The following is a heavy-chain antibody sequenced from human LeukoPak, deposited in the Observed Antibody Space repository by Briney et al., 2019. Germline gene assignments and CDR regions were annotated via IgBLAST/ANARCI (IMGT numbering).Heavy chain of an antibody. Sequence: PSETLSLTCTVSGGSISSGGYYWSWIRQHPGTGLEWIGYIYYSGSTYYNPSLKSRVTISVDTSKNQFSLKLSSVTAADTAVYYCARDIERYCSGGSCYANYYYGMDVWGQGTTVTVSS. V-gene: IGHV4-31*03. CDR3: ARDIERYCSGGSCYANYYYGMDV. J-gene: IGHJ6*02. D-gene: IGHD2-15*01. CDR1: GGSISSGGYY. CDR2: IYYSGST.